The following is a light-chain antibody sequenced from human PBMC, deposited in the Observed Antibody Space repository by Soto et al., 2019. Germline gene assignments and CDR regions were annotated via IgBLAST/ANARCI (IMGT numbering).Light chain of an antibody. CDR1: QGIKSD. J-gene: IGKJ3*01. CDR3: VQHKSIPFT. V-gene: IGKV1-17*02. Sequence: DIQMTQSPSSLSASVGDRVTITCRASQGIKSDLGRYQQKPGKAPKRLIYTASSLQSGVPSRFSGRGSGTEFTLTISNLQPEYFASYCVQHKSIPFTFGPGTRVDI. CDR2: TAS.